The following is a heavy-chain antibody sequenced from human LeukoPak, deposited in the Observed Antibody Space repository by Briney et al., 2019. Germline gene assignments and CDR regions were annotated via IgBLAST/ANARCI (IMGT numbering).Heavy chain of an antibody. CDR2: INPNSGGT. CDR3: ARDPVYCSGGSCSHFDY. V-gene: IGHV1-2*02. D-gene: IGHD2-15*01. Sequence: ASVMVSCKASLYTLTGYYMHWVPPAPGQGLERMGWINPNSGGTNSAQKSQGRVTMTRDTSISTAYMELSRLRSDDTAVYYCARDPVYCSGGSCSHFDYWGQGTLVTVSS. J-gene: IGHJ4*02. CDR1: LYTLTGYY.